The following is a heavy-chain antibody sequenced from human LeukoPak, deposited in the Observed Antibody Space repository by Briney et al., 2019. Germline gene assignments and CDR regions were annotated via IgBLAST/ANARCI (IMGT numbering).Heavy chain of an antibody. CDR3: ARHSTSSDWFPHFDY. CDR1: GGFFSYYS. D-gene: IGHD6-19*01. J-gene: IGHJ4*02. CDR2: INQGGSI. V-gene: IGHV4-34*01. Sequence: SETLSLTCAVSGGFFSYYSWSWIRQPPGKGLEWIGEINQGGSINYNPSLKSRVTISVDTSKNQFSLKLNSVTAADTAIYYCARHSTSSDWFPHFDYWGQGTLVTVSS.